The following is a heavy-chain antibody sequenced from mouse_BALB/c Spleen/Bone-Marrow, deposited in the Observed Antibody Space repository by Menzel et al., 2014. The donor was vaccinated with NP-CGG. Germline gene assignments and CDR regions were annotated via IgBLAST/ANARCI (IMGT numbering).Heavy chain of an antibody. J-gene: IGHJ2*01. V-gene: IGHV6-6*02. CDR1: GFTFSDYW. CDR2: IRLKSNNYAT. Sequence: EVKLMESGGGLVQPGGSMKLSCVASGFTFSDYWMNWVRQSPEKGLEWVAEIRLKSNNYATHYAESVKGRFTISRDDSKSSVYLQMNNLRAEDTGIYYCTRRYYYGSSYYFDYWGRGTTLTVSS. D-gene: IGHD1-1*01. CDR3: TRRYYYGSSYYFDY.